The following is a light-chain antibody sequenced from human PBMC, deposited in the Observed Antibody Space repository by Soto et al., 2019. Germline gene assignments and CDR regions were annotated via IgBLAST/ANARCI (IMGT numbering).Light chain of an antibody. V-gene: IGKV1D-12*01. CDR3: QQANSFPLT. J-gene: IGKJ4*01. CDR2: AAS. CDR1: QGISSW. Sequence: DIQMTQSPSSVSASVGDRVTITCRASQGISSWLAWYQQKPGKAPKLLIYAASSLQSGFPSRFNGXGXGXXXXXTXXXLQPEDFXXYYCQQANSFPLTFGGGTKVEIK.